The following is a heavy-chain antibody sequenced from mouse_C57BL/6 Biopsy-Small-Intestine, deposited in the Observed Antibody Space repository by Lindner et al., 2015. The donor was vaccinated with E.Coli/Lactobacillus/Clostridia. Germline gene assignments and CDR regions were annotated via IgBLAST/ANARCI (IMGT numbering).Heavy chain of an antibody. CDR1: GYTFTDYN. CDR2: INPKTGKP. Sequence: VQLQESGPELVKPGTSVKMSCRASGYTFTDYNMRWVKQSHGQSLEWIGYINPKTGKPTYNQKFKDKVTLTVNKSASAAYMEVRSLTWDDSAVYYCAAYGYDFDNWGQGTTLTVSS. D-gene: IGHD2-2*01. J-gene: IGHJ2*01. V-gene: IGHV1-22*01. CDR3: AAYGYDFDN.